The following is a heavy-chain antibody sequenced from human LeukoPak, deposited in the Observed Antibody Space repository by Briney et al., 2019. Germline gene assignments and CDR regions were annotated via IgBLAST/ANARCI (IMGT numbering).Heavy chain of an antibody. CDR2: INAYNGHT. CDR3: ARGFPPRRNYDSSGYYSYYFDY. J-gene: IGHJ4*02. D-gene: IGHD3-22*01. CDR1: GYTFTSYG. Sequence: ASVKVSCKASGYTFTSYGLTWVRQAPGQGLEWMGWINAYNGHTKYPQKLQGRVTMTTDTSTSTAYMELRSLRSDDTAVYYCARGFPPRRNYDSSGYYSYYFDYWGQGTLVTVSS. V-gene: IGHV1-18*01.